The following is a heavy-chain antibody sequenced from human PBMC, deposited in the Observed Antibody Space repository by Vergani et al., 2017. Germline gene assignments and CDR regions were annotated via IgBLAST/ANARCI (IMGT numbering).Heavy chain of an antibody. CDR1: GFTFSSYS. Sequence: EVQLLESGGGLVKRGGSLRLSCAASGFTFSSYSMNWVRQAPGKGLEWVSSISSSSSYIYYADSVKGRFTISRDNAKNSLYLQMNSLRAEDTAVYYCARAGLTGYYLSDYWGQGTLVTVSS. CDR3: ARAGLTGYYLSDY. V-gene: IGHV3-21*01. J-gene: IGHJ4*02. D-gene: IGHD3-9*01. CDR2: ISSSSSYI.